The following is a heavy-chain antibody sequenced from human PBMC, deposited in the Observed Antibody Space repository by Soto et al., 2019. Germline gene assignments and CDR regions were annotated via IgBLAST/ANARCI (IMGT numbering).Heavy chain of an antibody. CDR1: GFTFSSYG. CDR3: AKDSGSNAGGVRYFDY. J-gene: IGHJ4*02. Sequence: QVQLVESGGGVVQPGRSLRLSCAASGFTFSSYGMHWVRQAPGKGLEWVAVISYDGSNKYYADSVKGRFTISRDNSKNTLYLQMNSLRAEDTAVYYCAKDSGSNAGGVRYFDYWGQGTLVTVSS. CDR2: ISYDGSNK. V-gene: IGHV3-30*18. D-gene: IGHD5-12*01.